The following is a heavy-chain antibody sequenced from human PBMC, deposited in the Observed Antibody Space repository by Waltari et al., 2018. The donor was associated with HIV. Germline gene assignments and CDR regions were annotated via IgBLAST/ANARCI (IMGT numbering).Heavy chain of an antibody. Sequence: QLVESGGDLVQPGGSLRLSCETSGLNFPSYYMSWVRRAPGKGLEWVASIKGDGSEQDYAESVRGRFIISRDNAENSVFLQMNSLRADDTAVYYCCVYDYRWGSYRQYWVFDYWGQGTLVTVSS. CDR3: CVYDYRWGSYRQYWVFDY. J-gene: IGHJ4*02. D-gene: IGHD3-16*01. CDR2: IKGDGSEQ. CDR1: GLNFPSYY. V-gene: IGHV3-7*01.